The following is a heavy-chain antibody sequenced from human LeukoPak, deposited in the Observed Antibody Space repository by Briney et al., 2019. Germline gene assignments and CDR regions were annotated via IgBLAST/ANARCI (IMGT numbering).Heavy chain of an antibody. V-gene: IGHV3-21*01. CDR3: ARVFYYYDSSGYTFLLDY. D-gene: IGHD3-22*01. CDR1: GFTFSSYS. J-gene: IGHJ4*02. CDR2: ISSSSSYI. Sequence: SGGSLRLSCAASGFTFSSYSMNWVRQAPGKGLEWVSSISSSSSYIYYADSVKGRFTISRDNAKNSLNLQMNSLRAEDTAVYYCARVFYYYDSSGYTFLLDYWGQGTLVTVSS.